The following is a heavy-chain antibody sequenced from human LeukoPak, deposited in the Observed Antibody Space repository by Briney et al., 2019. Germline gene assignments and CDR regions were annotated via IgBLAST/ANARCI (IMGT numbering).Heavy chain of an antibody. CDR1: KLTISSYS. CDR2: ITGSGDTT. J-gene: IGHJ2*01. Sequence: GGSLRLSCAASKLTISSYSMGWVRQAPGKGLEGVSAITGSGDTTYSSDSVKGRFTISRDNSKNTLYLQMNSLTAEDTALYYCAKDLRGPAAGTWYFDLWGRGTLVTVSS. D-gene: IGHD6-13*01. CDR3: AKDLRGPAAGTWYFDL. V-gene: IGHV3-23*01.